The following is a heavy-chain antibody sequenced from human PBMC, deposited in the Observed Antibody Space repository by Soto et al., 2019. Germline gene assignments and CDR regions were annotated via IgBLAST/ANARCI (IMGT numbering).Heavy chain of an antibody. CDR1: GFTFTSSA. J-gene: IGHJ6*02. D-gene: IGHD2-15*01. Sequence: SVKVSCKASGFTFTSSAVQWVRQARGQRLEWIGWIGVGSGNTNYAQKLQGRVTMTTDTSTSTAYMELRSLRSDDTAVYYCARGVVPPDYYYYGMDVWGQGTTVTVSS. CDR2: IGVGSGNT. CDR3: ARGVVPPDYYYYGMDV. V-gene: IGHV1-58*01.